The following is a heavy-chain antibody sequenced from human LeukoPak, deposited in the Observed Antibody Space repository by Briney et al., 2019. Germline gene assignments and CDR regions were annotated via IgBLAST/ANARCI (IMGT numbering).Heavy chain of an antibody. V-gene: IGHV4-34*01. Sequence: KPSETLSLTCAVYGGSFSGCYWSWIRQPPGKGLEWIGEINHSGSTNYNPSLKSRVTISVDTSKNQFSLKLSSVTAADTAVYYCARVFAEYSSSPRGYYFDYWGQGTLVTVSS. CDR2: INHSGST. J-gene: IGHJ4*02. CDR3: ARVFAEYSSSPRGYYFDY. CDR1: GGSFSGCY. D-gene: IGHD6-6*01.